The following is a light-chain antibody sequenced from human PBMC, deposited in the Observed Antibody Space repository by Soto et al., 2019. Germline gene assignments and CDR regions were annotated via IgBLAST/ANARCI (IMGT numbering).Light chain of an antibody. Sequence: QSVLTQPPSVSAAPGQRVTISCSGRSSNIGNNYVLWYQQLPGTAPRLLIYDNNKRPSGIPDRFSGSKSGTSATLAITGLQPGDEAEYYCGTWDPSLSAWVFVGGTKLTVL. CDR3: GTWDPSLSAWV. V-gene: IGLV1-51*01. CDR1: SSNIGNNY. CDR2: DNN. J-gene: IGLJ3*02.